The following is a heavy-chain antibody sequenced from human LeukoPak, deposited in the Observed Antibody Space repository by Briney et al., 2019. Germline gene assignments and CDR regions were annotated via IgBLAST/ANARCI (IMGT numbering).Heavy chain of an antibody. J-gene: IGHJ4*02. CDR1: DGSISNYY. CDR2: IYYSGNT. Sequence: SETLSLTCTVSDGSISNYYWSWIRQPPGKGLEWIGYIYYSGNTNYNPSLKSRVTISVDTSKNQFSLKLSSVTAADTAVYYCVRENYSSGWYGIIDYWGQGTLVTVSS. D-gene: IGHD6-19*01. V-gene: IGHV4-59*01. CDR3: VRENYSSGWYGIIDY.